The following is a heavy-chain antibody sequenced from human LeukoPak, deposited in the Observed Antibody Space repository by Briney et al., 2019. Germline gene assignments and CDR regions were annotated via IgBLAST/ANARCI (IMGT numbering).Heavy chain of an antibody. J-gene: IGHJ4*02. CDR2: VYHTGST. CDR1: GGSISSYY. D-gene: IGHD6-13*01. CDR3: AGYSSSWFFGY. Sequence: SETLSLTCTVSGGSISSYYWSWIRQPPGKGLEWIGYVYHTGSTNYNPSLKSRVTISVDTSKNQFSLKLSSVTAADTAVYFCAGYSSSWFFGYWGQGTLVTVSS. V-gene: IGHV4-59*01.